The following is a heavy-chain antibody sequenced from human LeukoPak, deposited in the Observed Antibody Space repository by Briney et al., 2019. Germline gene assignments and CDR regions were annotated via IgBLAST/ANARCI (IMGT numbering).Heavy chain of an antibody. J-gene: IGHJ4*02. Sequence: SGGSLRLSCAASGFTFYNYWMSWVRQAPGKGLEWVATINQDGSEKYYVDSVKGRFTISRDNAKNSLYLQMNSLRAEDTAVYYCARVFWSGCPDYWGQGTLVTVSS. CDR1: GFTFYNYW. CDR2: INQDGSEK. V-gene: IGHV3-7*01. CDR3: ARVFWSGCPDY. D-gene: IGHD3-3*01.